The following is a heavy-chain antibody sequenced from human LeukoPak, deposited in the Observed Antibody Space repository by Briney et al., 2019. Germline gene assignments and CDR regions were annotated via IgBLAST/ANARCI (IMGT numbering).Heavy chain of an antibody. CDR1: EYTLTGYY. Sequence: ASVKVSCKASEYTLTGYYMHWVRQAPGQGLEWMGGINPNSGDTNYAQKFQGRVTMTRDTSISTAYMELNSLKSDDTAVYYCALTGSYHGRWGQGTLVTVSS. V-gene: IGHV1-2*02. J-gene: IGHJ4*02. CDR2: INPNSGDT. D-gene: IGHD3-16*02. CDR3: ALTGSYHGR.